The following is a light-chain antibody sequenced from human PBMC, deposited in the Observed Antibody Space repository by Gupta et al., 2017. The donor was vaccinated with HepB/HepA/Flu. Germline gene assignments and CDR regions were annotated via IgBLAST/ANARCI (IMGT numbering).Light chain of an antibody. Sequence: DIQMTQSPSSLSASVGDGVTITCRASQSISSYLNWYQQKPGKAPKLLIYAASSLQSGVPSRFSGSGSGTDFTLTISSLQPEDFATYYCQQSDSTPITFGQGTRLEIK. J-gene: IGKJ5*01. CDR1: QSISSY. CDR2: AAS. CDR3: QQSDSTPIT. V-gene: IGKV1-39*01.